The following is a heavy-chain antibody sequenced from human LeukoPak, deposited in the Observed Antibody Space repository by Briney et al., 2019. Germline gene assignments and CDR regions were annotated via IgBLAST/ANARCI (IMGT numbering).Heavy chain of an antibody. CDR1: GGSFSGYY. J-gene: IGHJ5*02. V-gene: IGHV4-34*01. D-gene: IGHD3-22*01. Sequence: SETLSLTCAVYGGSFSGYYWSWIRQPPGKGLEWIGEINHRGSTNYNPSLKSRVTISVDTSKNQFSLKLSSVTAADTAVYYCARFPSVVVTVPWGQGTLVTVSS. CDR2: INHRGST. CDR3: ARFPSVVVTVP.